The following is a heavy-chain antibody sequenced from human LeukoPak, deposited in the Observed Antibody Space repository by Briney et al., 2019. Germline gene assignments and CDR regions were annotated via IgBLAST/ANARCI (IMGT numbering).Heavy chain of an antibody. CDR2: IYPGDSDT. V-gene: IGHV5-51*01. Sequence: GESLKISFLVSGYTFSTYWSGWVRQLPGKGLEWMGIIYPGDSDTRYSPSFQGQITISADKSISTAYLQWSSLKASDTAIYYCARPGYSDGYDYWGHGNLVTVSS. CDR1: GYTFSTYW. CDR3: ARPGYSDGYDY. J-gene: IGHJ4*01. D-gene: IGHD5-18*01.